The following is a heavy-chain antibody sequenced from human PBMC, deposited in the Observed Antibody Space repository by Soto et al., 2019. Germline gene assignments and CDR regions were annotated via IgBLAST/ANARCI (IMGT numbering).Heavy chain of an antibody. Sequence: ASVKVSCKASGYTFTSYAMHWVRQAPGQRLEWMGWINAGNGNTKYSQKFQGRVTITRDTSASTAYMELSSLRSEDTAVYYCARDRHRDWTFDPWGQGTLVTVS. CDR2: INAGNGNT. D-gene: IGHD2-21*01. J-gene: IGHJ5*02. CDR3: ARDRHRDWTFDP. V-gene: IGHV1-3*01. CDR1: GYTFTSYA.